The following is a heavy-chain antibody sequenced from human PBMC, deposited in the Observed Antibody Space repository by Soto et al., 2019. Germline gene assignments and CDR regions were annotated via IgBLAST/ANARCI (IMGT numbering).Heavy chain of an antibody. CDR3: VRDYYGSGGTNWFDP. J-gene: IGHJ5*02. CDR2: TYYRSKWYN. CDR1: GDSVSSNSAA. V-gene: IGHV6-1*01. Sequence: SQNLSLTCAISGDSVSSNSAAWNWIRQSPSRGLEWLGRTYYRSKWYNDYAISVKSRMIINPETSKNQFSLQLNSVTPEDTAVYYCVRDYYGSGGTNWFDPCGQGTLVTVSS. D-gene: IGHD3-10*01.